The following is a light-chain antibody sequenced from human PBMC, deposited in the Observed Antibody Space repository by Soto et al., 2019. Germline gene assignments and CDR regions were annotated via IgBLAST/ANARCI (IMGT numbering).Light chain of an antibody. J-gene: IGKJ1*01. CDR3: HQSGSSPRT. Sequence: EIVLTQSPGTLSLSPGERVTLSCRASQSVSSSYLAWYQQKPGQAPRLLAYGTSIRATGIPDRFSGSGSGTDFTLIISRLESEDFAVYYCHQSGSSPRTFGQGTKVDIK. CDR2: GTS. CDR1: QSVSSSY. V-gene: IGKV3-20*01.